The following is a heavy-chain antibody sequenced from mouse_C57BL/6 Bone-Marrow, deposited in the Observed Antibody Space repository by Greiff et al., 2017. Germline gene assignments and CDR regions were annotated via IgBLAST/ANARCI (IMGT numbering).Heavy chain of an antibody. D-gene: IGHD2-3*01. CDR1: GFSLTSYG. J-gene: IGHJ4*01. Sequence: VQLQQSGPGLVQPSQSLSITCTVSGFSLTSYGVHWVRQSPGTGLEWLGVIWSGGSTDYNAAFISRLSISKDNSKSQVFFKMNSLQADDTAIYYCARKWWLPHYYAMDYWGQGTSVTVSS. CDR2: IWSGGST. V-gene: IGHV2-2*01. CDR3: ARKWWLPHYYAMDY.